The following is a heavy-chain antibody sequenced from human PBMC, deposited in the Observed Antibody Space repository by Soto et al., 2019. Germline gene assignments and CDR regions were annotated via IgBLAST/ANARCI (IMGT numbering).Heavy chain of an antibody. V-gene: IGHV1-69*13. CDR3: GGNSGYYYYGMDV. CDR2: IIPIFGTA. J-gene: IGHJ6*02. CDR1: GGTFSSYA. Sequence: SVRVSCKASGGTFSSYAISWVRQAPGQGLEWMGGIIPIFGTANYAQKFQGRVTITADESTSTAYMELSSLRSEDTAVYYCGGNSGYYYYGMDVWGQGTTVTVSS. D-gene: IGHD2-21*02.